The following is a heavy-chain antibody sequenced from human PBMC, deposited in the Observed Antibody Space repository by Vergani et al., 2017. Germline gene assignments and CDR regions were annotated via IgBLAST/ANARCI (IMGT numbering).Heavy chain of an antibody. D-gene: IGHD6-19*01. CDR2: ISWNSGSI. CDR1: GFTFDDYA. Sequence: EVQLVESGGGLVKPGGSLRLSCAASGFTFDDYAMHWVRQAPGKGLEWVSSISWNSGSIGYADSVKGRFTISRDNAKNSLYLQMNSLRAEDTALYYCAKGPGAVAAFFDYRGQGTLVTVSS. V-gene: IGHV3-9*01. J-gene: IGHJ4*02. CDR3: AKGPGAVAAFFDY.